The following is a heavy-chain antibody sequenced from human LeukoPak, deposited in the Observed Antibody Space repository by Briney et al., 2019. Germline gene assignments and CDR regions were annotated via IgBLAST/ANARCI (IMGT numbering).Heavy chain of an antibody. V-gene: IGHV4-61*02. Sequence: SQTLSLTCTVSGGSISSGSYYWSWIRQPAGKGPEWIGRIYTSGSTNYNPSLKSRVTISVDTSKNQFSLKLSSVTAADTAVYYCARRIQLWLPRENDAFDIWGQGTMVTVSS. J-gene: IGHJ3*02. CDR3: ARRIQLWLPRENDAFDI. D-gene: IGHD5-18*01. CDR1: GGSISSGSYY. CDR2: IYTSGST.